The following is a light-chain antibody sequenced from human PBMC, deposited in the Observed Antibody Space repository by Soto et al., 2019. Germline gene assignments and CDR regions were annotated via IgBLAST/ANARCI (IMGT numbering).Light chain of an antibody. J-gene: IGLJ1*01. CDR2: EGS. CDR3: SSYAGSNNFV. V-gene: IGLV2-14*02. CDR1: SSALGSYRL. Sequence: QSALTQPASVSGSPGQSITISCTGSSSALGSYRLVSWYQHHPGKVPKLIIYEGSKRPSGVPDRFFGSKSGNTASLTVSGLQAEDEADYYCSSYAGSNNFVFGTGTKLTVL.